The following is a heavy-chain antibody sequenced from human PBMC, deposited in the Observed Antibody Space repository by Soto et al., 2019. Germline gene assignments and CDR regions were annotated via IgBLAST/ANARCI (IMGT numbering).Heavy chain of an antibody. V-gene: IGHV4-39*01. D-gene: IGHD2-21*01. CDR3: ARHRACNTACDFNH. Sequence: QLQLRESGPGLERPSETLSLSCFVSGDSIDSHGSHWSWIRQSPGKGLEWIGTVAYTETTYYPPPLRSLVTASADKSKNQFSLKLTSETAADTTVYYCARHRACNTACDFNHWGQGTLVTVSS. CDR1: GDSIDSHGSH. J-gene: IGHJ4*02. CDR2: VAYTETT.